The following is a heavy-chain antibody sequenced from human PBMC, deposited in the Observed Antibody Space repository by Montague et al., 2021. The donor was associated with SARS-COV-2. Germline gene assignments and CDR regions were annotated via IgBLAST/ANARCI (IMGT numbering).Heavy chain of an antibody. D-gene: IGHD4-11*01. CDR3: ACGEITTRGLIYYYGMDV. V-gene: IGHV4-34*01. J-gene: IGHJ6*02. CDR1: GGSFSGYY. Sequence: SETLSLTCAVYGGSFSGYYWTWIRQSPRKGPEWIGEINRSGSTNYNPSLKSRVTISVDTSKNQFSLKLSSVTAADTAVYYCACGEITTRGLIYYYGMDVWGQGTTVTVSS. CDR2: INRSGST.